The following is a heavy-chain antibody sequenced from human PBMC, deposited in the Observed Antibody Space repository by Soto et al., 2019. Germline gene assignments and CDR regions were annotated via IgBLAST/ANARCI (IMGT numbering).Heavy chain of an antibody. J-gene: IGHJ4*02. CDR2: ISGSADNT. CDR3: AKDSDTKRGPDY. Sequence: PVGSLRLSCAASGFTFSNYAMNWVRQAPGKGLEWVSGISGSADNTFYADSVKGRFTISRDNSKSTLYLQMNSLRAEDTALYYCAKDSDTKRGPDYWGQGTLVTV. CDR1: GFTFSNYA. V-gene: IGHV3-23*01. D-gene: IGHD3-10*01.